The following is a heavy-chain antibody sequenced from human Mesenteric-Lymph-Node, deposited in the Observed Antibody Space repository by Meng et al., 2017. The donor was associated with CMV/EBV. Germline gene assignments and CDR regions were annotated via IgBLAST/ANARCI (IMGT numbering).Heavy chain of an antibody. Sequence: SVKVSCKASGGTFSSYAISWVRQAPGQGLEWMGGIIPIFGTANYAQKFQGRVTITTDESTSTAYMELSSLRSEDTAVYYCARDRSASGSYLAYNWFDPWGQGTLVTVSS. D-gene: IGHD1-26*01. CDR3: ARDRSASGSYLAYNWFDP. V-gene: IGHV1-69*05. J-gene: IGHJ5*02. CDR1: GGTFSSYA. CDR2: IIPIFGTA.